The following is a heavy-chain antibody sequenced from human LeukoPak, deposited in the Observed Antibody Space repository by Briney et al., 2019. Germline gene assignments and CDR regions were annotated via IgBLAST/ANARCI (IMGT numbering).Heavy chain of an antibody. D-gene: IGHD2-2*01. CDR3: ARSIVVVPAAMEPYYYYYYYMDV. V-gene: IGHV1-18*01. J-gene: IGHJ6*03. CDR1: GYTFTSYG. CDR2: ISAYNGNT. Sequence: GASVKVSCKASGYTFTSYGISWVRQAPGQGLEWMGWISAYNGNTNYAQKFQGRVTMTRDTSTSTVYMELSSLRSEDTAVYYCARSIVVVPAAMEPYYYYYYYMDVWGKGTTVTVSS.